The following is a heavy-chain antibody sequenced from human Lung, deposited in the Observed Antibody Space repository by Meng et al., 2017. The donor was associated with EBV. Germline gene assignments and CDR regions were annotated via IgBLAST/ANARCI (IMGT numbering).Heavy chain of an antibody. D-gene: IGHD6-13*01. V-gene: IGHV7-4-1*02. CDR1: VYIFTTYA. CDR2: INTNTGNP. Sequence: VQLVQLGSELNKPGAQVKVSCKASVYIFTTYAMNWVRQAPGQGLGWMGWINTNTGNPYYAQDFTGRFVISLDTSVSTAYLQISSLKAEDTAVYYCARDPDSAVCENCSSWCQGTLVTVSS. CDR3: ARDPDSAVCENCSS. J-gene: IGHJ4*02.